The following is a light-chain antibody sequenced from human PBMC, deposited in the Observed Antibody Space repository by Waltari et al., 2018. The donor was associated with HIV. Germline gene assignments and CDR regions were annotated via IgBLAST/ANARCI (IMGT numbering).Light chain of an antibody. Sequence: EIVLTQSPGTLSLSPGQIATLSCRASQSVSSGFLAWYQQTPGQAPKLLIYGASSTATGIPDRSSGSGSGTDFTLTISRLQPEDCAMYYCQQYGTSTTFGPGTKVDIK. J-gene: IGKJ3*01. CDR1: QSVSSGF. CDR2: GAS. V-gene: IGKV3-20*01. CDR3: QQYGTSTT.